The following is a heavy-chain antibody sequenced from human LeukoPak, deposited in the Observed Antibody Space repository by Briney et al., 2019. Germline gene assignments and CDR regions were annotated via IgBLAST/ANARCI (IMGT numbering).Heavy chain of an antibody. CDR2: MSPNSGDT. V-gene: IGHV1-8*01. CDR3: ASNPPNTGDFYY. CDR1: GYTFTNLD. D-gene: IGHD1-1*01. J-gene: IGHJ4*02. Sequence: ASVEVSCKTSGYTFTNLDINWLRQAPGQGLEWMGWMSPNSGDTGYAQKFQGRVSMTRDTSISTAYMELSSLRSEDTAVYYCASNPPNTGDFYYWGLGSLVTVSS.